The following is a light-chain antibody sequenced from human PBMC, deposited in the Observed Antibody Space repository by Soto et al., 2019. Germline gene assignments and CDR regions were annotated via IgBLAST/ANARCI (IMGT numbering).Light chain of an antibody. V-gene: IGKV3-15*01. CDR2: GAS. Sequence: MTQSPSTLSGSVGDRVTITCRASQSISSYLNWYQQKPGQAPRLLIYGASTRATGIPARFSGSGSGTEFTLTISSLQSEDYAVYYCQQYNNWPPYTFGQGTKVDIK. CDR3: QQYNNWPPYT. CDR1: QSISSY. J-gene: IGKJ2*01.